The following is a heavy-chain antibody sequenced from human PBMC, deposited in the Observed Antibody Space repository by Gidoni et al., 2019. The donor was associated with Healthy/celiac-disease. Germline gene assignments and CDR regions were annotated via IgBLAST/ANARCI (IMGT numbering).Heavy chain of an antibody. J-gene: IGHJ4*02. CDR1: GGTFSSYA. D-gene: IGHD5-12*01. V-gene: IGHV1-69*01. Sequence: QVQLVQSGAEVQKPGSSVKVSCQPSGGTFSSYAISWVRQAPGQGLGWMGGIIPIFGTANYAQKFQGRVTITADESTSTAYMELSSLRSEDTAVYYCASGWEGYSGYDGWGQGTLVTVSS. CDR3: ASGWEGYSGYDG. CDR2: IIPIFGTA.